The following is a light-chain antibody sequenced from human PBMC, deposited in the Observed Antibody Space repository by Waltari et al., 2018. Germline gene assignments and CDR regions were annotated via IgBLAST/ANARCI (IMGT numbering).Light chain of an antibody. V-gene: IGLV2-23*02. CDR3: CSYAGSSTYV. CDR2: EVR. J-gene: IGLJ1*01. Sequence: QYALTQPASVSGSPGQPITIPCTASNSDVGSYTPVSWYQQHPGKAPKLIIYEVRKRPSGVSDRFSASKSGNTASLTISGLQAEDEADYYCCSYAGSSTYVFGTGTTVTVL. CDR1: NSDVGSYTP.